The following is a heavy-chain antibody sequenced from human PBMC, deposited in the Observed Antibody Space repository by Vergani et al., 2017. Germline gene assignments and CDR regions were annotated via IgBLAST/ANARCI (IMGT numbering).Heavy chain of an antibody. CDR2: ISGSGGST. CDR1: GFTFSSYA. V-gene: IGHV3-23*01. J-gene: IGHJ6*02. D-gene: IGHD2-2*02. CDR3: ARPYWRSTSCYTYYYGMDV. Sequence: EVQLLESGGGLVQPGGSLRLSCAASGFTFSSYAMSWVRQAPGKGLEWVSAISGSGGSTYYADSVKGRFTISRDNSKNTLYLQMNSLRAEDTAVYYCARPYWRSTSCYTYYYGMDVWGQGTTVTVSS.